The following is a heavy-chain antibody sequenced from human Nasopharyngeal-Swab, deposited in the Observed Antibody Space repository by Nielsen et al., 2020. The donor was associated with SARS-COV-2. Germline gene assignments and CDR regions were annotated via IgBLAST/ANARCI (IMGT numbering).Heavy chain of an antibody. J-gene: IGHJ3*02. Sequence: GGSLRLSCAASGFTFSSYWMSWVRQAPGKGLEWVANIKQDGSEKYYVDSVKGRFTISRDNAKNSLYLQMNSLRAEDTALYYCAKATAVGDAFDIWGQGTMVTVSS. CDR1: GFTFSSYW. CDR2: IKQDGSEK. D-gene: IGHD5-18*01. CDR3: AKATAVGDAFDI. V-gene: IGHV3-7*03.